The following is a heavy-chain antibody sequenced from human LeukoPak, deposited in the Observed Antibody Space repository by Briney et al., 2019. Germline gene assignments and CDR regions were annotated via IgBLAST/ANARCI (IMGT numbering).Heavy chain of an antibody. V-gene: IGHV4-61*02. Sequence: PSETLSLTCTVSGGSISSRSYYWRWIRQPAGKGLEWIGRIYTSGSTNYNPSLKSRVTISVDASKNQFSLKLSSVTAADTAVYYCARVDSSNWYDSRGYFDYWGQGTLVTVSS. D-gene: IGHD6-13*01. CDR2: IYTSGST. CDR1: GGSISSRSYY. J-gene: IGHJ4*02. CDR3: ARVDSSNWYDSRGYFDY.